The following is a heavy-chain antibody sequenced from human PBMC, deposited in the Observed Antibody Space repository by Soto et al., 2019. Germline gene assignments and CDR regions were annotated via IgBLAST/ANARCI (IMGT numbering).Heavy chain of an antibody. CDR1: GGSISSSSYY. D-gene: IGHD6-13*01. Sequence: SETLSLTCTVSGGSISSSSYYWGWIRQPPGKGLEWIGSIYYSGSTYYNPSLKSRVTISVDTSKNQFSLMLSSVTAADTAVYYCARKQQAGAFDIWAKGQWSPS. V-gene: IGHV4-39*01. CDR3: ARKQQAGAFDI. CDR2: IYYSGST. J-gene: IGHJ3*02.